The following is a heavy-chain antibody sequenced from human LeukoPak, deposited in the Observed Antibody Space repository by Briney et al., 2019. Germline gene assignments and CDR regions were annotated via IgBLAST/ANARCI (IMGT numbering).Heavy chain of an antibody. V-gene: IGHV3-30*18. CDR1: GFTFSNYG. Sequence: GALRLSCAASGFTFSNYGMHWVRQAPGKGLEWVVVISHDGSNNNYADSVKGRFTISRDSSKNTLYLQMNSLRPEDTAVYYCAKVRVGTAHFDYWGQGTLVTVSS. J-gene: IGHJ4*02. CDR2: ISHDGSNN. CDR3: AKVRVGTAHFDY. D-gene: IGHD2-15*01.